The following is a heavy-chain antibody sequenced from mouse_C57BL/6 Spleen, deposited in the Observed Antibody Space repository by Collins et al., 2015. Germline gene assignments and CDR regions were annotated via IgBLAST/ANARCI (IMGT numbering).Heavy chain of an antibody. CDR3: ARGLYDYDGYAMDY. J-gene: IGHJ4*01. CDR2: INPNNGGT. D-gene: IGHD2-4*01. CDR1: GYTFTDYY. Sequence: EVQLQQSGPELAKPGASVKISCRASGYTFTDYYMNWVKQSHGKSLEWIGDINPNNGGTSYNQKFKGKATLTVDKSSSTAYMELRSLTSEDSAVYYCARGLYDYDGYAMDYWGQGTSVTVSS. V-gene: IGHV1-26*01.